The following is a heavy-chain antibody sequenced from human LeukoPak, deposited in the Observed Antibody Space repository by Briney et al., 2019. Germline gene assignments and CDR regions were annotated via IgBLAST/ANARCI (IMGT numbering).Heavy chain of an antibody. D-gene: IGHD3-9*01. CDR3: ARETGYYFDY. V-gene: IGHV3-23*01. J-gene: IGHJ4*02. CDR2: ISGSGGST. Sequence: QTGGSLRLSCAASGFTFSSYAMSWVRQAPGKGLEWVSAISGSGGSTYYADSVKGQFTISRDNSKNSLHLQMNSLRAEDTAVYYCARETGYYFDYWGQGMLVTVSS. CDR1: GFTFSSYA.